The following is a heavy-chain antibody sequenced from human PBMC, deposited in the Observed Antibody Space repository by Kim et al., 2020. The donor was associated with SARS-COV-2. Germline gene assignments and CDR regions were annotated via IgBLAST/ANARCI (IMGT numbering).Heavy chain of an antibody. CDR3: ARDIRITIFGVPRGGRWFDP. J-gene: IGHJ5*02. D-gene: IGHD3-3*01. Sequence: RFTISRDNSKNTLYLQMNSLRAEDTAVYYCARDIRITIFGVPRGGRWFDPWGQGTLVTVSS. V-gene: IGHV3-53*01.